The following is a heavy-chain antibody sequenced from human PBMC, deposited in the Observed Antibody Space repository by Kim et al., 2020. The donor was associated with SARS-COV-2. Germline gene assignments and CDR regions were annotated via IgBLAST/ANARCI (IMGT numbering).Heavy chain of an antibody. Sequence: GGSPRLSCVASGFSFSNYAMNWVRQAPGKGLEWVSIVRGSGANTYHADSVKGRFTISRDNSKNTVYLQLNSLRAGDTAVYYCARMGPWSSRNLDYWGQGTLVTVSS. D-gene: IGHD6-13*01. CDR2: VRGSGANT. J-gene: IGHJ4*02. V-gene: IGHV3-23*01. CDR3: ARMGPWSSRNLDY. CDR1: GFSFSNYA.